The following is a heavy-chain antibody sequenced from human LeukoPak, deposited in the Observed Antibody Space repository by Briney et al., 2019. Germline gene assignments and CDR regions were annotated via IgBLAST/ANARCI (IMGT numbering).Heavy chain of an antibody. Sequence: PSVNVSCKASGGTFSSYAISWVRQAAGPGLEWMGRIIPILGIANYAQKLQGRVTIPEDKSTSTGYMELSRLRSEDTAVYYCARAESVGLVGGDIWGQGTMVTVSS. CDR3: ARAESVGLVGGDI. CDR2: IIPILGIA. V-gene: IGHV1-69*04. CDR1: GGTFSSYA. D-gene: IGHD2-21*01. J-gene: IGHJ3*02.